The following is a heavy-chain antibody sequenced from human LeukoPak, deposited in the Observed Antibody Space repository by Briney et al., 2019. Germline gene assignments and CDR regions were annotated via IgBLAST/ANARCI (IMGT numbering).Heavy chain of an antibody. CDR3: ARDPSTPIWGDYFYYYYMDV. Sequence: QSGGSLRLSCAASGFTFSSYSMNWVRQAPGKRLEWVSYISSSSSTIYYADSVKGRFTISRDNAKNSLYLQMNSLRAEDTAVYYCARDPSTPIWGDYFYYYYMDVWGKGTTVTISS. CDR2: ISSSSSTI. V-gene: IGHV3-48*01. J-gene: IGHJ6*03. D-gene: IGHD3-16*01. CDR1: GFTFSSYS.